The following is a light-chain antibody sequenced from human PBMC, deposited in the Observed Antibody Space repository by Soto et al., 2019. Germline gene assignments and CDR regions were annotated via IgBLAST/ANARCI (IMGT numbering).Light chain of an antibody. V-gene: IGLV2-11*01. CDR1: SSDVGGYNY. J-gene: IGLJ2*01. Sequence: QSALTQPRSVSGSPGQSVTISCTGTSSDVGGYNYVSWYQHHPGKAPKLMIYDVSRRPSGVPDRFSGSKSGNTASLTISGLQAEDEADYYCCSYAGRSRVFGGGTKVTVL. CDR2: DVS. CDR3: CSYAGRSRV.